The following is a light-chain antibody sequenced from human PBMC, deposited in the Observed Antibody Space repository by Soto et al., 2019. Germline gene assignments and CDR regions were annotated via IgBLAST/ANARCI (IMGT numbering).Light chain of an antibody. J-gene: IGKJ1*01. CDR1: QSVSTNF. CDR2: GAS. V-gene: IGKV3-20*01. Sequence: LAHAPGTQTLSPGEGATLSCRASQSVSTNFFAWYQQKPGQAPRLLIYGASTRPTGIPDRSSGSGSGTDFTLTISRLEPEDCAGYSCQQYGRTSWTFGQGSK. CDR3: QQYGRTSWT.